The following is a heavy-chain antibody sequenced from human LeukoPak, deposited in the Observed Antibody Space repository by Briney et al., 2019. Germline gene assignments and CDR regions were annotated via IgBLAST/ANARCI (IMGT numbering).Heavy chain of an antibody. Sequence: GGSLRLSCVASGLTFSNYAMSWVRQAPGKGLEWVSVITSSSASTYYADSVKGRFTISRDNSKNTLWLQMDSLRAEDTALYYCAKSGDYSFGYWGQGTLVTVSS. J-gene: IGHJ4*02. CDR1: GLTFSNYA. CDR3: AKSGDYSFGY. CDR2: ITSSSAST. V-gene: IGHV3-23*01. D-gene: IGHD3-16*01.